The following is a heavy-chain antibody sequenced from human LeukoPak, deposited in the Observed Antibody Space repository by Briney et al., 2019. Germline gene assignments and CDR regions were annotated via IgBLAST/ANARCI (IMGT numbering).Heavy chain of an antibody. J-gene: IGHJ4*02. Sequence: SQTLSLTCTVSGGSISSANYYWSWIRQPAGKGLEWIGRIYTSGSTYYNPSLKSRVTISEDTSKIQFSLKLSSVTAADTAVYYCARRKVGDFYNPSDYWGQGTLVTVSS. CDR1: GGSISSANYY. CDR3: ARRKVGDFYNPSDY. D-gene: IGHD2-21*02. V-gene: IGHV4-61*02. CDR2: IYTSGST.